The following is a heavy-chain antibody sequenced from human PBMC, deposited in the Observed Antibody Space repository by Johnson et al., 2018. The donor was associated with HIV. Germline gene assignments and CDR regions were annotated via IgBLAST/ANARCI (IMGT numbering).Heavy chain of an antibody. Sequence: QVQLVESGGGVVQPGRSLRLSCAASGFTFSSFDMHWVRQAPGKGLEWVALISYDGSNKYYADSVKGRFTISRHNSKTTLYLQMNSLRAEDTAVYYCATEFWGLWFRDLLSRTVSSGNMTFPSASFLW. CDR3: ATEFWGLWFRDLLSRTVSSGNMTFPSASFL. CDR2: ISYDGSNK. V-gene: IGHV3-30-3*01. D-gene: IGHD3-10*01. J-gene: IGHJ2*01. CDR1: GFTFSSFD.